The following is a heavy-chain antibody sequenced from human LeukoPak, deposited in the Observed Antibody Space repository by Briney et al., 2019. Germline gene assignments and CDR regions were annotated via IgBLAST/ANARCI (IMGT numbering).Heavy chain of an antibody. D-gene: IGHD2-15*01. Sequence: PGGSLRLSCAASGFIFSSYWMTWVRQAPGKGLEWVANIKQDGSEKYYVDFVKGRFTISRDNAKNSLYLQMNSLRAEDTAVYYCARARYCSGGTCRMWDYWGQGTLVTVSS. J-gene: IGHJ4*02. CDR2: IKQDGSEK. CDR1: GFIFSSYW. V-gene: IGHV3-7*04. CDR3: ARARYCSGGTCRMWDY.